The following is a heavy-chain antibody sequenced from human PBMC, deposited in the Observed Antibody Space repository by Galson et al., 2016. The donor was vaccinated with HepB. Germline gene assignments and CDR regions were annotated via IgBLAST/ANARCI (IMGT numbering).Heavy chain of an antibody. CDR3: AKGRRAFGGPVVRYSYYAIDV. V-gene: IGHV4-4*01. CDR1: GGSIISGNW. CDR2: IYHSGST. J-gene: IGHJ6*02. Sequence: ETLSLTCAVYGGSIISGNWWTWVRRPPGKGLEWIGEIYHSGSTNCNPSLKSRVTMSVDKSKNQFSVRLTSVTAADTAVYFCAKGRRAFGGPVVRYSYYAIDVWGQGTTVTVSS. D-gene: IGHD3-16*01.